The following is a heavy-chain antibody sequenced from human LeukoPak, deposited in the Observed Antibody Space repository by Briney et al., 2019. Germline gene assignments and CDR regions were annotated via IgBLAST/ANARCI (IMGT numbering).Heavy chain of an antibody. CDR2: IYTSGST. V-gene: IGHV4-61*02. D-gene: IGHD1-26*01. Sequence: SETLSLACTVSGGSISSGSYYWSWIRQPAGKGLEWIGRIYTSGSTNYNPSLKSRVTISVDTSKTQFSLKLSSVTAADTAVYYCARESRGAPFDYWGQGTLVTVSS. J-gene: IGHJ4*02. CDR3: ARESRGAPFDY. CDR1: GGSISSGSYY.